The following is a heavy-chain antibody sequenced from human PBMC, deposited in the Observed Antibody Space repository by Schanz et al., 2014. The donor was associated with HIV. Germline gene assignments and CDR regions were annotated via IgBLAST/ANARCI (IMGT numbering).Heavy chain of an antibody. J-gene: IGHJ2*01. D-gene: IGHD3-3*01. V-gene: IGHV1-69*01. Sequence: QVQLVQSGAEVKKPGSSVKVSCKASEGTLSSNAISWVRQAPGQGLEWMGGIIPIFGTATYAQKFQGRVTVTADESTSTAYMELSSLRFEDTAVYYCSTSGYYPPDLWGRGTLVTVSS. CDR1: EGTLSSNA. CDR3: STSGYYPPDL. CDR2: IIPIFGTA.